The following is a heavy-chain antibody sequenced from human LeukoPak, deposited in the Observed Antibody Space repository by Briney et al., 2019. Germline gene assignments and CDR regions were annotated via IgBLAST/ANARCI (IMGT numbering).Heavy chain of an antibody. D-gene: IGHD3-3*01. V-gene: IGHV4-34*01. CDR2: INHSGST. J-gene: IGHJ5*02. CDR3: ARRGLRFLGRWFDP. CDR1: GGSFSGYY. Sequence: SETLSLTCAVYGGSFSGYYWSWIRQPPGKGLEWIGEINHSGSTNYNPSLKSRVTISVDTSKNQFSLKLSSVTAADTAVYYCARRGLRFLGRWFDPWGQGTLVTVSS.